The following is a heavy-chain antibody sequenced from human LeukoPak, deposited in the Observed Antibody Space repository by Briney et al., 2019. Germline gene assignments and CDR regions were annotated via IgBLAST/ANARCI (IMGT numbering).Heavy chain of an antibody. D-gene: IGHD6-19*01. V-gene: IGHV3-30*04. Sequence: GGSLRLSCAASGFTFSNYIMHWVRQAPGKGLDWVAVILEDGRYQSYADSVKGRFTISRDNSKNTLFLQMNSLRGEDTAMYYCARVRGGGFRTADSWGQGTLVTVAS. CDR1: GFTFSNYI. CDR2: ILEDGRYQ. CDR3: ARVRGGGFRTADS. J-gene: IGHJ4*02.